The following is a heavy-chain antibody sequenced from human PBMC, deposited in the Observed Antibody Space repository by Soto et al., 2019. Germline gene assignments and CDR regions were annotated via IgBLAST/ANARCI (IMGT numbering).Heavy chain of an antibody. CDR2: IYYSGST. V-gene: IGHV4-39*01. CDR1: GGSFSSSSYY. J-gene: IGHJ5*02. CDR3: PRRMGGSYFLLNNRFAP. Sequence: QLQLQESGPGLVNPSETRSLTCTVSGGSFSSSSYYWGWIRQPPGAAGEWIGSIYYSGSTYYNPSLKSRVTISADTSKNRFSLKLTAVTAADTAVYYWPRRMGGSYFLLNNRFAPWGQGTLIAVSS. D-gene: IGHD1-26*01.